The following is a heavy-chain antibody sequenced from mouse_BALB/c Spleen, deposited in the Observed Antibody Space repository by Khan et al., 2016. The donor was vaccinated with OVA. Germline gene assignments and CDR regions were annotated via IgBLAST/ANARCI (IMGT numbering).Heavy chain of an antibody. CDR3: ARDGSRYNYAMDY. V-gene: IGHV3-2*02. Sequence: EVQLQESGPGLVKPSQSLSLTCTVTGYSITSDYAWNWIRQFPENKLEWMGYISYSGSTNYNPALKSRISITRDTSKNQFFLQLNSVTTEDTATYYCARDGSRYNYAMDYWGQGTSVTGSS. D-gene: IGHD2-3*01. J-gene: IGHJ4*01. CDR2: ISYSGST. CDR1: GYSITSDYA.